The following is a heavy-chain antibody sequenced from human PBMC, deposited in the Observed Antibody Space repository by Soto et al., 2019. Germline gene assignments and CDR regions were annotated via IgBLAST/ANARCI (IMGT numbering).Heavy chain of an antibody. CDR3: ARYGGRITIFGVVRWFDP. J-gene: IGHJ5*02. CDR1: GGSISSSSYY. V-gene: IGHV4-39*01. D-gene: IGHD3-3*01. CDR2: FYYSGST. Sequence: SETLSLTCTVSGGSISSSSYYWGWIRQPPGKGLEWIGSFYYSGSTYYNPSLKSRVTISVDTSKNQFSLKLSSVTAADTAVYYCARYGGRITIFGVVRWFDPWGQGTLVTVSS.